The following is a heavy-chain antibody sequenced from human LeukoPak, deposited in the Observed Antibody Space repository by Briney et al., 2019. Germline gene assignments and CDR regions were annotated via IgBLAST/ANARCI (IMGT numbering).Heavy chain of an antibody. V-gene: IGHV3-74*03. CDR3: ARDRGTYDSRYYYGMDV. Sequence: PGGSLRLSCAASGFSFTKSWMHWVRQAPGKGLVWVSRIHNDGSGTTYADSVKGRFTISRDNAKNSLSLQMNSLRAEDTAVYHCARDRGTYDSRYYYGMDVWGQGTTVTVSS. D-gene: IGHD2-8*01. J-gene: IGHJ6*02. CDR1: GFSFTKSW. CDR2: IHNDGSGT.